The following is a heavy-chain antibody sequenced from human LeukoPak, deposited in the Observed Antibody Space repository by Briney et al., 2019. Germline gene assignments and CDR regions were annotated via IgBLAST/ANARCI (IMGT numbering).Heavy chain of an antibody. CDR1: GGSISSYY. CDR3: AGDLDIVVVPAAIPDYYYYMDV. CDR2: IYTSGST. J-gene: IGHJ6*03. V-gene: IGHV4-4*07. Sequence: PSETLSLTCTVSGGSISSYYWSWIRQPAGKGLEWIGRIYTSGSTNHNPSLKSRVTMSVDTSKNQFSLKLSSVTAADTAVYYCAGDLDIVVVPAAIPDYYYYMDVWGKGTTVTVSS. D-gene: IGHD2-2*02.